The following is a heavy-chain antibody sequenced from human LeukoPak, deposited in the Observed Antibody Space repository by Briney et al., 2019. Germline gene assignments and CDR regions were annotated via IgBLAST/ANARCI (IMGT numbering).Heavy chain of an antibody. CDR2: ISGSGDDT. CDR3: AKPDFSSSWYGADN. D-gene: IGHD6-13*01. CDR1: GFTFSKYG. V-gene: IGHV3-23*01. Sequence: GGSLRLSCAASGFTFSKYGMTWVRQAPGEGLEWVSSISGSGDDTYYGDSVKGRFTISRDNSKNTLYLQMNSLRAEDTAVYLCAKPDFSSSWYGADNWGQGALVTVSS. J-gene: IGHJ4*02.